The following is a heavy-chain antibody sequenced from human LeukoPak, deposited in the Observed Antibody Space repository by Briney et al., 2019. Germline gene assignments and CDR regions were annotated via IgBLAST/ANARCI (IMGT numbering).Heavy chain of an antibody. CDR3: ARATAGDSSGSYYSRYFQH. D-gene: IGHD3-22*01. Sequence: SETLSLTCAVYGGPFSDYYWSWIRQPPGKGLEWIGKINHSGSTNYSPSLKSRVTISVDTSKNQFSLKLSSVTAADTAVYYCARATAGDSSGSYYSRYFQHWGQGTLVTVSS. CDR1: GGPFSDYY. J-gene: IGHJ1*01. V-gene: IGHV4-34*01. CDR2: INHSGST.